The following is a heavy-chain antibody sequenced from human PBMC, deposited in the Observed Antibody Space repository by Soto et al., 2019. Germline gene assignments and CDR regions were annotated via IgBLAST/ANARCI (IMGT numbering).Heavy chain of an antibody. Sequence: GGSLRLSCAASGFTFSSYGMHWVRQAPGKGLEWVAVIWYDGSNKYYADSVKGRFTISRDNSKNTLYLQMNSLRAEDTAVYYCARDESSWSVHNWFDPWGQGTLVTVSS. J-gene: IGHJ5*02. CDR3: ARDESSWSVHNWFDP. D-gene: IGHD6-13*01. V-gene: IGHV3-33*08. CDR1: GFTFSSYG. CDR2: IWYDGSNK.